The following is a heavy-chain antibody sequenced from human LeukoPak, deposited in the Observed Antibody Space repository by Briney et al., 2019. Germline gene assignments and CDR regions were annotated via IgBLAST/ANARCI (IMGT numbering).Heavy chain of an antibody. V-gene: IGHV1-8*01. CDR1: GYTFTSYD. CDR3: ARTESVDCSSTSCSYYYYYYYMDV. J-gene: IGHJ6*03. CDR2: MKPNSGKT. D-gene: IGHD2-2*01. Sequence: ASVKVSCKASGYTFTSYDINWVRQATGHRLEWMGWMKPNSGKTGYAQKYPGRVTMTRNTSISTAYMELSSLRSEDTAVYYCARTESVDCSSTSCSYYYYYYYMDVWGKGTTVTVSS.